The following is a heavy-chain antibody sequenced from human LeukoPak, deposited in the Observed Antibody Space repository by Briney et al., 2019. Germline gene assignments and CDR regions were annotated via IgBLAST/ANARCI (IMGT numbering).Heavy chain of an antibody. Sequence: GGSLRLSCAASGFTFSSFAMSWVRQAPGKGLEWVSGISGSGGSTYYADSVKGRFTISRDNSKNTLYLQMNSLRAEDTAVYYCARRAGGTRAFDYWGQGTLVTVSS. V-gene: IGHV3-23*01. J-gene: IGHJ4*02. D-gene: IGHD1-1*01. CDR2: ISGSGGST. CDR3: ARRAGGTRAFDY. CDR1: GFTFSSFA.